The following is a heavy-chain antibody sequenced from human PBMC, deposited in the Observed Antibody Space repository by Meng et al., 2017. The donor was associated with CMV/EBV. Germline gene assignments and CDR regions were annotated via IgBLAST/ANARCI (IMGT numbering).Heavy chain of an antibody. V-gene: IGHV3-21*01. CDR1: GFTFSSYS. CDR2: ISSSSSYI. Sequence: GESLKISCAASGFTFSSYSMNWVRQAPGKGLEWVSSISSSSSYIYYADSVKGRFTISRDNAKNSLYLQMNGLRAEDTAVYYCARDSLYGGYYYGMDVWGQGTTVTVSS. D-gene: IGHD2/OR15-2a*01. J-gene: IGHJ6*02. CDR3: ARDSLYGGYYYGMDV.